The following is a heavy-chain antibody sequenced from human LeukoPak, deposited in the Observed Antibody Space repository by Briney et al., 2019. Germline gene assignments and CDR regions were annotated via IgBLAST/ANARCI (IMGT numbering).Heavy chain of an antibody. Sequence: GESLKISCKGSGYSFTSYWIGWVRQMPGKGLEWMGIIYPGDSDTRYSPSFQGQVTISADKSIGTAYLQWSSLKASDTAMYYCARTAAARKNWFDPWGQGTLVTVSS. CDR1: GYSFTSYW. D-gene: IGHD6-13*01. V-gene: IGHV5-51*01. CDR3: ARTAAARKNWFDP. CDR2: IYPGDSDT. J-gene: IGHJ5*02.